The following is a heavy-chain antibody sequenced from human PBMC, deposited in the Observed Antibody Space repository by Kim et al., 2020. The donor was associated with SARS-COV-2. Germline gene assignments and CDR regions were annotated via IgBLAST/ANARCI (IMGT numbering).Heavy chain of an antibody. D-gene: IGHD6-13*01. CDR1: GGSMSSHY. Sequence: SESLSLTCTVSGGSMSSHYLNWIRQPPGKGLEWVGYISDSGRTNYNPSLKRRVTISVDTSKNQSSLKLRSVTTADTAVYYCAGLYTTTWGDYSGLDVWGQRTTCSGSS. CDR2: ISDSGRT. V-gene: IGHV4-59*11. CDR3: AGLYTTTWGDYSGLDV. J-gene: IGHJ6*02.